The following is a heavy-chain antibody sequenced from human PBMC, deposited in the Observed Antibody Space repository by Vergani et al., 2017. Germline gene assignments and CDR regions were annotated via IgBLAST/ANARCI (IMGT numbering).Heavy chain of an antibody. CDR2: INPSGGHT. CDR1: GYTFSNYY. V-gene: IGHV1-46*03. D-gene: IGHD3-9*01. J-gene: IGHJ4*01. CDR3: ARGDCGILTGDRY. Sequence: QVQVVQSGAEVKKSGASVKVSCKTSGYTFSNYYMHWVRQAPGQGLEWMGIINPSGGHTNYAQKFQGRVTMTRDTSTSTVYIELSSLRSEDAAIYYCARGDCGILTGDRYWGQGTLVTVSA.